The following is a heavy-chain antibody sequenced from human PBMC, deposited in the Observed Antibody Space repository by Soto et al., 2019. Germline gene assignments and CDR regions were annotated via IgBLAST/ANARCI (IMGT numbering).Heavy chain of an antibody. CDR3: TRDRPWYSGYAKPPLYYYGMDV. D-gene: IGHD5-12*01. Sequence: PGGSLRLSCTASGFTFGDYAMSWFRQAPGKGLEWVGFIRSKAYGGTTEYAASVKGRFTISRDDSKSIAYLQMNSLKTEDTAVYYCTRDRPWYSGYAKPPLYYYGMDVWGQGTTVTVSS. V-gene: IGHV3-49*03. J-gene: IGHJ6*02. CDR1: GFTFGDYA. CDR2: IRSKAYGGTT.